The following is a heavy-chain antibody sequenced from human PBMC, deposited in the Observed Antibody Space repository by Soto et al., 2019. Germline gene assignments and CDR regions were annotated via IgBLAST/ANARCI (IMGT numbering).Heavy chain of an antibody. CDR3: AREVAGTGAFDY. V-gene: IGHV4-31*02. J-gene: IGHJ4*02. Sequence: QVQLEQSGPGLVKPSQTLSLTCDISGGSITSVNHYWSWIRQSPGEGLEWIGYIFDRGTTHYNPSRKGRVTITGDSSQTQFSLTIHSVTVADTAVYYCAREVAGTGAFDYWGRGTPVTVSS. CDR2: IFDRGTT. CDR1: GGSITSVNHY. D-gene: IGHD2-8*02.